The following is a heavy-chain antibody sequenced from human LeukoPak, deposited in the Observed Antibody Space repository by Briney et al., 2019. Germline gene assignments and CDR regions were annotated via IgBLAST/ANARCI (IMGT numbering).Heavy chain of an antibody. V-gene: IGHV4-31*03. CDR3: ARADDFWSGYYLKY. J-gene: IGHJ4*02. CDR2: IYYSGST. D-gene: IGHD3-3*01. Sequence: PSETLSLTCTVSGGSISSGGYYWSWIRQHPGKGLEWIGYIYYSGSTYYNPSLKSRVTISVDTSKNQFSLKLSSVTAADTAVYYCARADDFWSGYYLKYWGQGTLVTVSS. CDR1: GGSISSGGYY.